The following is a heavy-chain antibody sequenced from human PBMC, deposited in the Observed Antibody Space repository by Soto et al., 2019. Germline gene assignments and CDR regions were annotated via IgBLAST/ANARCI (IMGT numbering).Heavy chain of an antibody. CDR1: GYTFTSYG. CDR2: ISAYNGNT. J-gene: IGHJ4*02. CDR3: ERGSEGHSYGRGYDY. V-gene: IGHV1-18*01. D-gene: IGHD5-18*01. Sequence: ASVKVSCKASGYTFTSYGISWVRQDPGHGLEWMGWISAYNGNTNYAQKLQRRVTMTTDTSTSTAYMELRSLRSDDTAVYYCERGSEGHSYGRGYDYWGQGTLVTVSS.